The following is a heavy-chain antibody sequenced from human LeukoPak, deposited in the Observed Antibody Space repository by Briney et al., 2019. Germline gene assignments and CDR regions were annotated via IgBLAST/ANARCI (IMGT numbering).Heavy chain of an antibody. J-gene: IGHJ5*02. CDR3: ARDPRYDFWSGYLNWFDP. V-gene: IGHV1-2*02. D-gene: IGHD3-3*01. Sequence: ASVKVSRKASGYTFTSYGISWVRQAPGQGLEWMGWINPNSGGTNYAQKFQGRVTMTRDTSISTAYMELSRLRSDDTAVYYCARDPRYDFWSGYLNWFDPWGQGTLVTVSS. CDR1: GYTFTSYG. CDR2: INPNSGGT.